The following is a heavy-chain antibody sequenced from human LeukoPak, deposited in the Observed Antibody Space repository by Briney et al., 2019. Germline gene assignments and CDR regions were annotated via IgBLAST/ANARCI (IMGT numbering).Heavy chain of an antibody. V-gene: IGHV4-59*01. Sequence: SETLSLTCTVSGVSIKNYYWSWIRQPPGKGLEWIGYIYYSGSTNYNPSLKSRVTISVDTSKNQFSLKLSSVTAADTAVYYCARGGIVVVPTGAFDIWGQGTMVTVSS. CDR3: ARGGIVVVPTGAFDI. D-gene: IGHD2-2*01. J-gene: IGHJ3*02. CDR2: IYYSGST. CDR1: GVSIKNYY.